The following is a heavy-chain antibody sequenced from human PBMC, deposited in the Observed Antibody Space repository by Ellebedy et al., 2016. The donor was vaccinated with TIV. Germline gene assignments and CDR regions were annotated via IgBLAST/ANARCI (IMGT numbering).Heavy chain of an antibody. CDR1: GFTFSRHD. CDR2: LGTAGDT. V-gene: IGHV3-13*01. CDR3: ARRNWNDGGAFDY. Sequence: GGSLRLXXAASGFTFSRHDMHWVRQATGKGLEWVSALGTAGDTSYAASVRGRFTNSIENAKNSFYLQMNSLRAEDTAVYYCARRNWNDGGAFDYWGQGALVTVSS. J-gene: IGHJ4*02. D-gene: IGHD1-1*01.